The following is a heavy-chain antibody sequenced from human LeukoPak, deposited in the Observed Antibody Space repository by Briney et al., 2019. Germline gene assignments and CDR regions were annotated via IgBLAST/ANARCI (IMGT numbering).Heavy chain of an antibody. J-gene: IGHJ4*02. Sequence: GGSLRLSCAASGFTFSSYAMHWVRQAPGKGLEWVAVISYDGSNKYYADSVKGRFTISRDNSKNSLYLQMNSLRAEDTAVYYCARLKQWLVGYFDYWGQGTLVAVSS. CDR3: ARLKQWLVGYFDY. CDR2: ISYDGSNK. D-gene: IGHD6-19*01. CDR1: GFTFSSYA. V-gene: IGHV3-30-3*01.